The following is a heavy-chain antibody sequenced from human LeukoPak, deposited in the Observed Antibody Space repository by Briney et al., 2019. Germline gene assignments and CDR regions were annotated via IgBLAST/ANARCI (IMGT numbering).Heavy chain of an antibody. D-gene: IGHD6-13*01. CDR1: GGTFSSYA. Sequence: SVKVSCKASGGTFSSYAIRWVRQAPGQGLEWMGVIIPIFGTANYAQKFQGRVTITADESTSTAYMELSSLRSEDTAVYYCARHRPGAAGTLQYYFDYWGQGTLVSVSS. J-gene: IGHJ4*02. V-gene: IGHV1-69*01. CDR3: ARHRPGAAGTLQYYFDY. CDR2: IIPIFGTA.